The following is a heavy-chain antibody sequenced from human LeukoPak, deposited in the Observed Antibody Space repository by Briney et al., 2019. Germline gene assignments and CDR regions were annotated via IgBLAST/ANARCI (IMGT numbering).Heavy chain of an antibody. Sequence: PSQTLSLTCTVSGGSISSGSYYWSWIRQPAGKGLEWIGRIYTSGSTNYNPSLKSRVTISVDTSKNQFSLKLSSVTAADTAVYYCARERDGYAFDYWGQGTLVTVSS. V-gene: IGHV4-61*02. D-gene: IGHD5-24*01. J-gene: IGHJ4*02. CDR3: ARERDGYAFDY. CDR2: IYTSGST. CDR1: GGSISSGSYY.